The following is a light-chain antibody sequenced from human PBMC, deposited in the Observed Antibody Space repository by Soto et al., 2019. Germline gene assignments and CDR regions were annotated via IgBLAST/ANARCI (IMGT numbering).Light chain of an antibody. J-gene: IGLJ2*01. Sequence: QSVLTQPPSASGTPGQRVTISCSGSSSNIGSNYVFWYQHLPGTAPKLLIYRNNQQPSGVPDRFSGSKSGTSASLAISGLRYEDETDDYCAAWDDSLSGVVFGAGTKLTVL. CDR3: AAWDDSLSGVV. CDR1: SSNIGSNY. V-gene: IGLV1-47*01. CDR2: RNN.